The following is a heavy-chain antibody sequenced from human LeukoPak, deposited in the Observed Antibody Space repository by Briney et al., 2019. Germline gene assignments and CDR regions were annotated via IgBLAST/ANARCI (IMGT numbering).Heavy chain of an antibody. D-gene: IGHD6-13*01. V-gene: IGHV3-66*02. CDR2: IYSGGST. CDR1: GFTVSSNY. J-gene: IGHJ4*02. CDR3: ATDSSSWYKGLI. Sequence: PGGSLRLSCAASGFTVSSNYMSWVRQAPGKGLEWVSVIYSGGSTYYADSVKGRFTISRDSSKNTLYLQMNSLRVEDTAVYYCATDSSSWYKGLIWGQGTLVTVSS.